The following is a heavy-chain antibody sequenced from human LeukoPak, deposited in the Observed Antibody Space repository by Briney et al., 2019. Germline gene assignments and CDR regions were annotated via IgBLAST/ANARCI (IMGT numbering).Heavy chain of an antibody. CDR3: ARRVAVVGSNWFDP. D-gene: IGHD6-13*01. Sequence: PSETLSLTCTVSGGSISGYYWSWIRQPPGKGLEWIGYIYSSGSPNYTPSLKSRVTISVDTSKNQFSLMLKSVTTADTAVYYCARRVAVVGSNWFDPWGQGTLVTVSS. J-gene: IGHJ5*02. V-gene: IGHV4-59*01. CDR2: IYSSGSP. CDR1: GGSISGYY.